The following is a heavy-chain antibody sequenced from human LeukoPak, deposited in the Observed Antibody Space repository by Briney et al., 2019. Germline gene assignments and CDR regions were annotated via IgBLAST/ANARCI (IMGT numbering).Heavy chain of an antibody. CDR3: AKDRNDCGGGSCPAHYYYYYMDV. D-gene: IGHD2-15*01. J-gene: IGHJ6*03. V-gene: IGHV3-30*02. CDR2: IRYVGSNK. CDR1: GFTFSSYG. Sequence: GGALRLSCAASGFTFSSYGMHWVRHARGKGLEWVAFIRYVGSNKYYADSVKGRFTISRDNSKNTLYLQMNSLRAEDTAVYYCAKDRNDCGGGSCPAHYYYYYMDVWGKGTTVTVSS.